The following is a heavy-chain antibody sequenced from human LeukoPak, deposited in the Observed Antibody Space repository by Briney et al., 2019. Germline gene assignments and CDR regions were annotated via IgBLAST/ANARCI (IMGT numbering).Heavy chain of an antibody. CDR3: ANILGYCSSTSCSTTDY. CDR2: ISYDGSNK. CDR1: GFTFSSYG. V-gene: IGHV3-30*18. D-gene: IGHD2-2*01. J-gene: IGHJ4*02. Sequence: GGSLRLSCAASGFTFSSYGMHWVRQAPGKGLEWVAAISYDGSNKYYADSVKGRFTISRDNSKNTLYLQMNSLRAEDTAVYYCANILGYCSSTSCSTTDYWGQGTLVTVSS.